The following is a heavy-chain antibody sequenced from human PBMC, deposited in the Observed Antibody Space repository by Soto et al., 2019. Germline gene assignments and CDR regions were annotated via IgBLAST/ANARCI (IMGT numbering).Heavy chain of an antibody. Sequence: QVQLVQSGAEVKKPGASVKVSCKASGYTFTSYGISWVRQAPGQGLEWMGWIRAYNGNTNYPQKLRGRVTMTTDTSTSTVYLELRSLRSDDTAVYYCARECPPSLNWSQETLVTVSS. V-gene: IGHV1-18*01. D-gene: IGHD2-2*01. CDR2: IRAYNGNT. CDR3: ARECPPSLN. J-gene: IGHJ4*02. CDR1: GYTFTSYG.